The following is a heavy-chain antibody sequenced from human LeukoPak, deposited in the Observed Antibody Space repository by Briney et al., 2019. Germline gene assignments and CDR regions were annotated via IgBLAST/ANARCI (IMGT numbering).Heavy chain of an antibody. D-gene: IGHD3-10*01. V-gene: IGHV4-34*01. CDR1: GGSFSGYY. J-gene: IGHJ6*03. Sequence: SETLSLTCAVYGGSFSGYYWSWIRQPPGKGLEWIGEINHSGSTNYNPSLKSRVTISVDTSKNQFSLKVSSVTAADTAVYYCARDLALLWFGELDYYMDVWGKGTTVTVSS. CDR2: INHSGST. CDR3: ARDLALLWFGELDYYMDV.